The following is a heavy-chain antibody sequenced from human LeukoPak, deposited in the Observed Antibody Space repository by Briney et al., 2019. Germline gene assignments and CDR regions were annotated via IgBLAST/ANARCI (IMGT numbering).Heavy chain of an antibody. CDR2: ISSSGSTI. D-gene: IGHD6-13*01. V-gene: IGHV3-48*03. J-gene: IGHJ4*02. CDR3: ARGRRRIAAAGATPPAPYFDY. CDR1: GFTFSSYE. Sequence: PGGSLRLSCAASGFTFSSYEMNWVRQAPGKGLEWVSYISSSGSTIYYADSVKGRFTISRDNAKNSLYLQMNSLRAEDTAVYYCARGRRRIAAAGATPPAPYFDYWGQGTLVTVSS.